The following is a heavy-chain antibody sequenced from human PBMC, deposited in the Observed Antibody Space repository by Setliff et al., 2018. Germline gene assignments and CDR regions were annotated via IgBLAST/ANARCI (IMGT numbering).Heavy chain of an antibody. J-gene: IGHJ6*03. Sequence: ASVKVSCKASGYHFTNYGITWVRQAPGQGLEWLGWISTYNVNTTYAQKLQDRVTMTTDTSTSTAYMELRSLRPDDTAVYYCSRRNFYYDSSGFALYYYYMDVWGKGTTVTVSS. D-gene: IGHD3-22*01. CDR1: GYHFTNYG. CDR3: SRRNFYYDSSGFALYYYYMDV. CDR2: ISTYNVNT. V-gene: IGHV1-18*01.